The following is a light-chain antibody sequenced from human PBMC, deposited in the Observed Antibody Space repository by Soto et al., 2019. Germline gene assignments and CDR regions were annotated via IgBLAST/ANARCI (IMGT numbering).Light chain of an antibody. CDR1: QNLGKW. CDR3: QQYHTYYS. CDR2: DAS. Sequence: IQLTQSPSIVSASVGDRVAITCRASQNLGKWLAWYQHKAGKAPKLLVFDASNLQDGVPSRFSGTGSGTEFTLTISGLQPDDFGTYYCQQYHTYYSFGQGTKLEIK. V-gene: IGKV1-5*01. J-gene: IGKJ2*03.